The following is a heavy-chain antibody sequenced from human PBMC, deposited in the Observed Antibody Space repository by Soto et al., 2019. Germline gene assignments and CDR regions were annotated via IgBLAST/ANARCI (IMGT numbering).Heavy chain of an antibody. J-gene: IGHJ6*02. Sequence: SETLSLTCTVSGGSISSGGYYWSWIRQHPGKGLEWIGYIYYSGSTYYNPSLKSRVTISVDTSKNQFSLKLSSVTAADTAVYYCASRYSYGSSNYYYGMHVWGQGTTVTVSS. CDR1: GGSISSGGYY. V-gene: IGHV4-31*03. CDR3: ASRYSYGSSNYYYGMHV. CDR2: IYYSGST. D-gene: IGHD5-18*01.